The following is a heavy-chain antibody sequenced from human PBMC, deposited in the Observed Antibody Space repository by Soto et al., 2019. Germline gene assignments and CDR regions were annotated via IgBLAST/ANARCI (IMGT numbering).Heavy chain of an antibody. Sequence: QVQLQQSGPGLVKPSQTLSLTCAISGDSVSSNDAAWNWIRQSPSRGLEWLGRTYYRSKWKNDYSASVKSRISINPDTPKNQFSLQLDSVTPEDTAIYYCAREGTSYNRNWKNAFDSWDQGTMVTISS. V-gene: IGHV6-1*01. D-gene: IGHD1-7*01. CDR2: TYYRSKWKN. CDR3: AREGTSYNRNWKNAFDS. J-gene: IGHJ3*02. CDR1: GDSVSSNDAA.